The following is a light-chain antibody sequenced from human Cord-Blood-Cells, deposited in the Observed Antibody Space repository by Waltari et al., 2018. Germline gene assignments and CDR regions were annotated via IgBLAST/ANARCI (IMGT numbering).Light chain of an antibody. V-gene: IGLV2-23*01. CDR1: SSDVGSYNL. J-gene: IGLJ1*01. CDR2: EGS. Sequence: QSALTQPAYVSGSPGQSITISCTGTSSDVGSYNLVSCYQQRPGKAPKLMIYEGSKRPSGVSNRFSGSKSGNTASLTISGLQAEDEADYYCCSYAGSSTFYVFGTGTKVTVL. CDR3: CSYAGSSTFYV.